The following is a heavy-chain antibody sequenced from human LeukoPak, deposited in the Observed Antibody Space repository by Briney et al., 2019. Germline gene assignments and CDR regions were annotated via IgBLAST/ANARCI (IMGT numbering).Heavy chain of an antibody. Sequence: SQTLSLTCTVSGGSISSGGYYWSWIRQHPGKGLEWIGYIYYSGSTYYNPSLKSRVTISVDTSKNQFSLKLSSVTAADTAVYYCARTSGLLAGGRDYYYYYYMDVWGKGTTVTVSS. J-gene: IGHJ6*03. D-gene: IGHD2-8*02. CDR1: GGSISSGGYY. V-gene: IGHV4-31*03. CDR2: IYYSGST. CDR3: ARTSGLLAGGRDYYYYYYMDV.